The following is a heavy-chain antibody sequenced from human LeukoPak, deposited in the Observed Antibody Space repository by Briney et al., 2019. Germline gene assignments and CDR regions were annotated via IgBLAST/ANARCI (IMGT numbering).Heavy chain of an antibody. D-gene: IGHD4-17*01. CDR3: AGGTTVTLPGY. V-gene: IGHV4-59*01. CDR2: IYYSGST. Sequence: SETLSLTCTVSGGSISSYYWSWIRQPPGKGLEWIGYIYYSGSTNYNPSLKSRVTISVDTSKNQFSLKLSSVTAADTAVYYCAGGTTVTLPGYWGQGTLVTVSS. CDR1: GGSISSYY. J-gene: IGHJ4*02.